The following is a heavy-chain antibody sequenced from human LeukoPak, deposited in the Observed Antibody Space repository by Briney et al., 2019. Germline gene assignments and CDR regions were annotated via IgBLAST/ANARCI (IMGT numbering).Heavy chain of an antibody. Sequence: GGSLRLSCAASGFTFSSYSMNWVRQAPGKGLEWVSSISSSSSYIYYADSVKGRFTISRDNAKNSLYLQMNSLRAEDTAVYYCARDRVGGSGSCDYWGQGTLVTVSS. J-gene: IGHJ4*02. CDR3: ARDRVGGSGSCDY. V-gene: IGHV3-21*01. D-gene: IGHD3-10*01. CDR1: GFTFSSYS. CDR2: ISSSSSYI.